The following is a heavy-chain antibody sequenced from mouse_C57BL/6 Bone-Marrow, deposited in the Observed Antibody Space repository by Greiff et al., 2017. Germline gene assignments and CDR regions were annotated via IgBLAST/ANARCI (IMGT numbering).Heavy chain of an antibody. CDR2: IHPNSGST. CDR1: GYPFTSYW. CDR3: ARNAYYSNWDY. Sequence: VQLQQPGAELVKPGASVKLSCKASGYPFTSYWLHWVKQRPGQGLEWIGRIHPNSGSTNYNEKFKSKATLTVDKSSSTAYMQLSSLTSEDSAVYYCARNAYYSNWDYWGQGTTLTVSS. D-gene: IGHD2-5*01. J-gene: IGHJ2*01. V-gene: IGHV1-64*01.